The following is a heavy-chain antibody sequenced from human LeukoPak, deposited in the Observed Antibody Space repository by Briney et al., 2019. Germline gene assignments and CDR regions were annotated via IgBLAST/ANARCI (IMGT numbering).Heavy chain of an antibody. CDR1: GFALSNNW. CDR3: SILVEPRSSDAFDV. V-gene: IGHV3-74*01. CDR2: INSDGSRT. D-gene: IGHD2-8*02. J-gene: IGHJ3*01. Sequence: PGGSLRLSCAASGFALSNNWMHWVRQVPGKGLEWVSFINSDGSRTNYADSVKGRFTISRDNAKGTLSLQMNSLRIEDTAIYNCSILVEPRSSDAFDVWGQGTMVTVSA.